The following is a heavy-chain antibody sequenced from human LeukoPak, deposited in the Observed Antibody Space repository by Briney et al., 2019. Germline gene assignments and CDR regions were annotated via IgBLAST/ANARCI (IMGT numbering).Heavy chain of an antibody. CDR2: TYYSGST. V-gene: IGHV4-39*07. J-gene: IGHJ5*02. CDR3: ARDQYLPTYGSGALSSLDP. D-gene: IGHD3-10*01. CDR1: GGSISSSSYY. Sequence: SETLSLTCTVSGGSISSSSYYWGWIRQPPGKGLEWIGSTYYSGSTYYNPSLKSRVTISVDTSKNQFSLKLSSVTAADTAVYYCARDQYLPTYGSGALSSLDPWGQGTLVTVSS.